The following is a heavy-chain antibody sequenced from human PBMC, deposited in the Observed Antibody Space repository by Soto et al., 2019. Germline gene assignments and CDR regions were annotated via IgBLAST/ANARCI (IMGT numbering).Heavy chain of an antibody. CDR1: GGTFSSYT. J-gene: IGHJ4*02. V-gene: IGHV1-69*02. CDR3: TRVGARYCSGATCPMAY. Sequence: SVKVSCTASGGTFSSYTISWVRQAPGQGLEWMGRIIPILGIANYAQKFQGRVTITADKSTSTAYMELSSLRSEDTAVYYCTRVGARYCSGATCPMAYWGQGALVTVSS. CDR2: IIPILGIA. D-gene: IGHD2-15*01.